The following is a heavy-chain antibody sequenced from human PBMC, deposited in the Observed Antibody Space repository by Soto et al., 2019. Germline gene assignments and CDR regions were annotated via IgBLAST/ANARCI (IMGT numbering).Heavy chain of an antibody. J-gene: IGHJ5*02. CDR2: IRNKANNYAT. CDR3: TTTWSSGYP. Sequence: EVQLVESGGDLVQPGGSLKLSCAASGFIFSGSVMHWVRQASGKGLEWVGRIRNKANNYATAYAASVRGRFTISRDDSKNTAYLQMNSLKTEDTAVYYCTTTWSSGYPWGQGTLVTVSS. D-gene: IGHD3-22*01. V-gene: IGHV3-73*01. CDR1: GFIFSGSV.